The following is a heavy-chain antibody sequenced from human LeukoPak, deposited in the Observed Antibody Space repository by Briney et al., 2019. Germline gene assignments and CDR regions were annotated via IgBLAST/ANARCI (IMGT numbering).Heavy chain of an antibody. V-gene: IGHV4-59*01. J-gene: IGHJ4*01. D-gene: IGHD4-17*01. CDR3: ARGVGYGDSRHYDH. Sequence: SETFPPPCIVSGASFKSYFWTWIRHSPGKGLEGFGYIYNYGSTKYEPSLKSRVSISEDTAKNQFSLNLKSVTAADTAIYYCARGVGYGDSRHYDHWGPGILVTVSS. CDR2: IYNYGST. CDR1: GASFKSYF.